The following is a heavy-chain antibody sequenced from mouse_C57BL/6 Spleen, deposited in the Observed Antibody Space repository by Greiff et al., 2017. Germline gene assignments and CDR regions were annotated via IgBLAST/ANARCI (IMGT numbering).Heavy chain of an antibody. J-gene: IGHJ2*01. CDR1: GYTFTSYW. CDR3: ARLIYGNYGGSYFDD. D-gene: IGHD2-1*01. Sequence: QVQLMQPGAELVRPGSSVKLSCKASGYTFTSYWMHWVKQRPIQGLEWIGNIDPSDSETHYNQKFKDKATLTVDKSSSTAYMQLSSLTSEDSAVYYCARLIYGNYGGSYFDDWGQGTTLTVSS. CDR2: IDPSDSET. V-gene: IGHV1-52*01.